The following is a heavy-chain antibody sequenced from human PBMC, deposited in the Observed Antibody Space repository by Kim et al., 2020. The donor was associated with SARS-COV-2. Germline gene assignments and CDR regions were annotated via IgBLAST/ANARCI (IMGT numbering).Heavy chain of an antibody. CDR1: GFTFSNFA. D-gene: IGHD5-12*01. J-gene: IGHJ4*02. CDR3: VLGASGYDY. V-gene: IGHV3-23*01. CDR2: ISVSGGT. Sequence: GGSLRLSCAASGFTFSNFAMSWVRQAPGRGLECVSSISVSGGTYYADSVKGRFTISRDNSKNTRFLQMNRLRADDTAVYYCVLGASGYDYWGQGTLVTVSS.